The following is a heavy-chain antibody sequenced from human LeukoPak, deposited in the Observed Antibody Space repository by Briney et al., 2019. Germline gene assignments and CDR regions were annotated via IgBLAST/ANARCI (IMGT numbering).Heavy chain of an antibody. D-gene: IGHD3-22*01. CDR1: GGSFSGYY. CDR3: ARGSPLSSMIVVVDDAFDI. Sequence: PSETLSLTCAVYGGSFSGYYWNWIRQPPGKGLEWIGEINHSGSTNYNPSLKSRVTISVDTSKNQFSLKLNSVTAADTAVYYCARGSPLSSMIVVVDDAFDIWGQGTMVTVSS. J-gene: IGHJ3*02. CDR2: INHSGST. V-gene: IGHV4-34*01.